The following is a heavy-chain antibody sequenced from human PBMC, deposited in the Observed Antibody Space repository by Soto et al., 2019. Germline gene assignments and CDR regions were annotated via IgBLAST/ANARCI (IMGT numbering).Heavy chain of an antibody. CDR3: AKGVPGIAAAGTGYFQH. J-gene: IGHJ1*01. D-gene: IGHD6-13*01. V-gene: IGHV3-23*01. CDR2: ISGSGDST. Sequence: PGGSLRLSCAASGFTFSSYAMSWVRQAPGKGLEWVSGISGSGDSTYYADSVKGRFTISRDNSKNTLYLQMNSLRAEDTAVYYCAKGVPGIAAAGTGYFQHWGQGTLVTVS. CDR1: GFTFSSYA.